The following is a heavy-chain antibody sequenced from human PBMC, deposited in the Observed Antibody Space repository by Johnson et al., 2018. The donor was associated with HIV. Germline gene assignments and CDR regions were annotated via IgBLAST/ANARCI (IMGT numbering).Heavy chain of an antibody. J-gene: IGHJ3*02. D-gene: IGHD3-3*02. V-gene: IGHV3-20*04. CDR3: ARELSHDAFDI. Sequence: VQLVESGGGVVRPGGSQRLSCEASGFTFDDYDMSWVRQTPGKGLEWVSVINWNGGSTDYADSVKGRFTISRDNAKNSLYLQMNSLRAEDTAAYYCARELSHDAFDIWGQGTMVTVSS. CDR2: INWNGGST. CDR1: GFTFDDYD.